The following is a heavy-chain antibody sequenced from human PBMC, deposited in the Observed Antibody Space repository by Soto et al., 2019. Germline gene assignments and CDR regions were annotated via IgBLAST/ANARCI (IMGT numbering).Heavy chain of an antibody. CDR1: GYTFTTYG. CDR3: ASECGGRSCYDY. Sequence: QVQLVQSGAEVKKPGASVKVSCKASGYTFTTYGISWVRQAPGQGLEWVGWISTDNDNTNYARKLQGRVTMTTDTSMSSVYMELRSLTSDDTAVYYCASECGGRSCYDYWGQGTLVTVSS. CDR2: ISTDNDNT. D-gene: IGHD2-15*01. J-gene: IGHJ4*02. V-gene: IGHV1-18*01.